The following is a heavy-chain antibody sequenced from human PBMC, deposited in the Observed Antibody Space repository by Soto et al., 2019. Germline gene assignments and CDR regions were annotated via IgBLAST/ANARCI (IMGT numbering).Heavy chain of an antibody. J-gene: IGHJ4*02. CDR3: ARGVYYGPGFDY. D-gene: IGHD3-10*01. Sequence: QVQLVESGGGVVQPGRSLRLSCAASGFTFSSYGMHWVRQAPGKGLEWVAVIWYDGSNKYYADSVKGRFTISRDNSKNTLYLHMNSLSAEETGVYYCARGVYYGPGFDYSGQGTLVTVAS. V-gene: IGHV3-33*01. CDR2: IWYDGSNK. CDR1: GFTFSSYG.